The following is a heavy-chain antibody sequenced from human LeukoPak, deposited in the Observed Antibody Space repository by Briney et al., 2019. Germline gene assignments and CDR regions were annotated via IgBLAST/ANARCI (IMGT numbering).Heavy chain of an antibody. Sequence: GGSLRLSCAASGFTFSSYWMSWVRQAPGRGLEWVANIKQDGSEKYYVDSVKGRFTISRDSAKNSLYLQMNSLRAEDTAVYYCARDTSILGDAFDIWGQGTMVTVSS. CDR3: ARDTSILGDAFDI. CDR2: IKQDGSEK. J-gene: IGHJ3*02. CDR1: GFTFSSYW. V-gene: IGHV3-7*01.